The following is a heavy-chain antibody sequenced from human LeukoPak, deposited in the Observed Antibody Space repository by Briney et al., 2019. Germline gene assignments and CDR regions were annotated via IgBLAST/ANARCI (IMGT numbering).Heavy chain of an antibody. CDR2: ISGSGGTA. V-gene: IGHV3-23*01. Sequence: QTGGSLRLSCEASGFTFDNSGMSWVRQVPGKGLEWVSAISGSGGTAYYADSVKGRFTISRDNSKNTLYLQMNSPRAEDTAVYYCAKKGYYDGSGYYMYYFDHWGQGTLVTVSS. D-gene: IGHD3-22*01. J-gene: IGHJ4*02. CDR1: GFTFDNSG. CDR3: AKKGYYDGSGYYMYYFDH.